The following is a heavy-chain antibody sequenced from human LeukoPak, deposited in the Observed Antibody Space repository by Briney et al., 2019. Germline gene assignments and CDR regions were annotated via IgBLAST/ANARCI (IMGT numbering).Heavy chain of an antibody. V-gene: IGHV4-61*02. J-gene: IGHJ4*02. CDR1: GGSINSGNYY. D-gene: IGHD4-23*01. CDR2: IYTSGST. CDR3: ARDSVYGGNPLDY. Sequence: SETLSLTCTVSGGSINSGNYYWNWIRQPAGKGLEWIGRIYTSGSTNFNPSLKSRVSISVDTSKNQFSLKLSSVTAADTAVYYCARDSVYGGNPLDYWGQGTLVTVSS.